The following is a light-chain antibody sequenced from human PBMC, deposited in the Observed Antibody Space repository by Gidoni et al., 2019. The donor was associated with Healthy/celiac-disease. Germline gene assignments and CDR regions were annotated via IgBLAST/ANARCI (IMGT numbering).Light chain of an antibody. CDR1: VLGRKS. CDR3: QAWDSGTVI. V-gene: IGLV3-1*01. J-gene: IGLJ2*01. CDR2: EDK. Sequence: SYELTQPTSVSVSPGQTATITCSGDVLGRKSASWYQQKTGQSPVLLMFEDKKRPSGIPERFSGSTAGNTATLTISGTQDIDEADYFCQAWDSGTVIFGGGTKLTVL.